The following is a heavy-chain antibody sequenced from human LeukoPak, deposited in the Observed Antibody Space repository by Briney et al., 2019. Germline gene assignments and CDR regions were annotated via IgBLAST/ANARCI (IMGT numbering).Heavy chain of an antibody. Sequence: PPETLSLTCVVSGGSSRGDYWSWIRHPPGERLEWSGEINHSGETNYNPSLKSRVTISVATSKNQCSLKLSSVCAADTAVYYCARLQEWELLYYVDYWGQGTLVTVSS. J-gene: IGHJ4*02. V-gene: IGHV4-34*01. D-gene: IGHD1-26*01. CDR3: ARLQEWELLYYVDY. CDR2: INHSGET. CDR1: GGSSRGDY.